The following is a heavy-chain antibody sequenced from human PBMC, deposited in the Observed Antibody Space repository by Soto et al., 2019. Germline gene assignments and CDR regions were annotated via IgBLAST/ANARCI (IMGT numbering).Heavy chain of an antibody. D-gene: IGHD4-17*01. CDR2: IIPIFGTA. CDR1: GGTFSSYA. J-gene: IGHJ3*02. CDR3: ARDRGEATVTPGAFDI. Sequence: QVQLVQSGAEVKKPGSSVKVSCKASGGTFSSYAISWVRQAPGQGLEWMGGIIPIFGTANYAQKFQGRVTITADDSTSTAYMELSSLRSEDTAVYYCARDRGEATVTPGAFDIWGQGTMVTVSS. V-gene: IGHV1-69*12.